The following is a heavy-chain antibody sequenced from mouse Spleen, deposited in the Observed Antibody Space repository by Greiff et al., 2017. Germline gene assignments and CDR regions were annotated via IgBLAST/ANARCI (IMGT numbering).Heavy chain of an antibody. CDR1: GYTFTSYW. Sequence: VQLKQPGAELVRPGSSVKLSCKASGYTFTSYWMHWVKQRPIQGLEWIGNIDPSDSETHYNQKFKDKATLTVDKSSSTAYMQLSSLTSEDSAVYYCARGDYGSSLAYWGQGTLVTVSA. J-gene: IGHJ3*01. V-gene: IGHV1-52*01. CDR3: ARGDYGSSLAY. D-gene: IGHD1-1*01. CDR2: IDPSDSET.